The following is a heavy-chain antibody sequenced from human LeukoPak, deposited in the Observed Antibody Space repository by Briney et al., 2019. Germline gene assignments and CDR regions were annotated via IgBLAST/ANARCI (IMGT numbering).Heavy chain of an antibody. J-gene: IGHJ5*02. V-gene: IGHV1-24*01. CDR1: GYTLTELS. D-gene: IGHD3-10*01. CDR2: FDPEDGET. Sequence: ASVKVSCKVSGYTLTELSMHWVRQAPGKGLEWMGGFDPEDGETIYAQKFQGRVTMTEDTSTDTAYMELSSLRSEDTAVYYCATVGFGYYYGSGSSGSWGQGTLVTVSS. CDR3: ATVGFGYYYGSGSSGS.